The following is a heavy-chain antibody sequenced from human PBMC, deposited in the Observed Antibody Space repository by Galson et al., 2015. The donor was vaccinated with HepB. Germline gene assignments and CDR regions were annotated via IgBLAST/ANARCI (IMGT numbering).Heavy chain of an antibody. Sequence: SLRLSCAASGFTFSSYGMHWVRQAPGKGLEWVAVISYDGSNKYYADSVKGRFTISRDNAKNSLYLQMNSLRAEDTAVYYCAREGENYGGNSGVYYYYYGMDVWGQGTSVTVSS. J-gene: IGHJ6*02. CDR3: AREGENYGGNSGVYYYYYGMDV. D-gene: IGHD4-23*01. CDR2: ISYDGSNK. V-gene: IGHV3-30*03. CDR1: GFTFSSYG.